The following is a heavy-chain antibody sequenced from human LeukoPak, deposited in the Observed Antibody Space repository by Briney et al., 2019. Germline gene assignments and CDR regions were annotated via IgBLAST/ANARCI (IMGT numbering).Heavy chain of an antibody. D-gene: IGHD6-13*01. J-gene: IGHJ6*02. CDR2: ISAYNGNT. Sequence: GASVKVSCKDSGYTFTSYGISWVRQAPGQGLEWMGWISAYNGNTNYAQKLQGRVTMTTDTSTSTAYMELRSLRSDDTAVYYCARNPRYSSSYRRIGVYYYGMDVWGQGTTVTVSS. CDR3: ARNPRYSSSYRRIGVYYYGMDV. CDR1: GYTFTSYG. V-gene: IGHV1-18*01.